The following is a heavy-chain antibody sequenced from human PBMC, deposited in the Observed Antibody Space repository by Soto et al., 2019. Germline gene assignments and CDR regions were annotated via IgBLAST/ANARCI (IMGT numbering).Heavy chain of an antibody. CDR2: IYYSGNT. CDR3: ARTGYDSSLQFDY. D-gene: IGHD3-22*01. CDR1: GGSITPYY. J-gene: IGHJ4*02. V-gene: IGHV4-59*01. Sequence: QVQLQESGPGLVKPSETLSLTCTVSGGSITPYYWSWIRQPPGKGLEWIGYIYYSGNTNYSPSLKSRVTISVDTSKNQFSRKLSSVTAADTAVYYCARTGYDSSLQFDYWGQGTLVTVSS.